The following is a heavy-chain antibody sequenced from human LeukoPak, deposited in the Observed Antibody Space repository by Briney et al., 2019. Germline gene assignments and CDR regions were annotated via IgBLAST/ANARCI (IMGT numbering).Heavy chain of an antibody. D-gene: IGHD5-18*01. Sequence: GGSLRLSCAASGFTFSSYAMSWVRQAPGKGLEWVSAISGSGGSTYYADSVKGRFTISRDNSKNTLYLQMSSLRAEDTAVYYCAKDPYVDTAMVSPFDYWGQGTLVTVSS. CDR2: ISGSGGST. CDR1: GFTFSSYA. J-gene: IGHJ4*02. CDR3: AKDPYVDTAMVSPFDY. V-gene: IGHV3-23*01.